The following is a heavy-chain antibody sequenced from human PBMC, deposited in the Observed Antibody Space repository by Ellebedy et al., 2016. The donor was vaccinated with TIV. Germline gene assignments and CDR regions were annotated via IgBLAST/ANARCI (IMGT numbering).Heavy chain of an antibody. CDR3: ARDLSNRSGFDI. Sequence: GESLKISCAASGFIFSSFSFHWVRQAPGKGLEWVSSISSSSSYIYYADSVKGRFTISRDNAKNSLYLQMNSLRAEDTAVYYCARDLSNRSGFDIWGQGTMVTVSS. D-gene: IGHD3-22*01. CDR1: GFIFSSFS. J-gene: IGHJ3*02. CDR2: ISSSSSYI. V-gene: IGHV3-21*01.